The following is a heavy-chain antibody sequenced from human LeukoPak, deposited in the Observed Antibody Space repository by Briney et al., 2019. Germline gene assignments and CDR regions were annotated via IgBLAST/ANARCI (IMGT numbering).Heavy chain of an antibody. J-gene: IGHJ4*02. CDR2: INPNSGGT. CDR1: GYTFTGYY. V-gene: IGHV1-2*02. D-gene: IGHD6-13*01. Sequence: ASVKVSCKASGYTFTGYYMHWVRQAPGQGLEWMGWINPNSGGTNYAQKFQGRVTMTRDTSISTAYMELSRLRSDDTAVYYCAREAPSRIAAAVNWGQGTLVTVSS. CDR3: AREAPSRIAAAVN.